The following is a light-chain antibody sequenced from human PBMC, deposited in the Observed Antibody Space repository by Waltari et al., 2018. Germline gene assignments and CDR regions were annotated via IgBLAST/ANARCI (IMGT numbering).Light chain of an antibody. CDR1: SNYFGVYGF. Sequence: QSALTQPASVSGSPGQSIPISCTETSNYFGVYGFVSWYQQYPCKAPKLIIYEVYYRPSGISTRFSGSKSGNTASLTISGLQAEDEADYYCSSHTATVPHVFGTGTRVTVV. J-gene: IGLJ1*01. V-gene: IGLV2-14*01. CDR2: EVY. CDR3: SSHTATVPHV.